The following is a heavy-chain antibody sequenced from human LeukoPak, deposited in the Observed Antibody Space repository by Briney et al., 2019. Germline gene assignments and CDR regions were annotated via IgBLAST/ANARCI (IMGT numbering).Heavy chain of an antibody. CDR1: GFTFSSYA. J-gene: IGHJ4*02. CDR3: AKNIVVVVAATDFDY. D-gene: IGHD2-15*01. V-gene: IGHV3-30*04. Sequence: GGSLRLSCAASGFTFSSYAMHWVRQAPGKGLEWVAVISYDGSNKYYADSVKGRFTISRDNSKNTLYLQMNSLRAEDTAVYYCAKNIVVVVAATDFDYWGQGTLVTVSS. CDR2: ISYDGSNK.